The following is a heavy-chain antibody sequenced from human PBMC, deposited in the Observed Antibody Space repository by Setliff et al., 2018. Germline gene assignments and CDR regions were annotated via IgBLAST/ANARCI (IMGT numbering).Heavy chain of an antibody. CDR3: ARGPPDFVVVPAAAKFDY. V-gene: IGHV1-18*04. Sequence: ASVKVSCKASGYSFTSYGITWVRQAPGQGLEWMGWISPYNGDTRFAQKFQGRVTVTTDTPTSAGYLELRSLTSDDTAVYYCARGPPDFVVVPAAAKFDYWGQGTLVTVSS. CDR2: ISPYNGDT. D-gene: IGHD2-2*01. J-gene: IGHJ4*02. CDR1: GYSFTSYG.